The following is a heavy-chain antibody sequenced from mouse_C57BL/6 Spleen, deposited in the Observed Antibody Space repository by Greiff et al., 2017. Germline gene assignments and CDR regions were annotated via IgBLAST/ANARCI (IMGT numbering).Heavy chain of an antibody. CDR1: GYAFSSYW. J-gene: IGHJ4*01. CDR2: IYPGDGDT. CDR3: ARRGAYYACYAMDY. Sequence: QVQLQQSGAELVKPGASVKISCKASGYAFSSYWMNWVKQRPGQGLEWIGRIYPGDGDTNYNGKFKGKATLTADKSSSTAYMQLSSLTSEDSAVYFCARRGAYYACYAMDYWGQGTSVTVSS. V-gene: IGHV1-80*01. D-gene: IGHD1-1*01.